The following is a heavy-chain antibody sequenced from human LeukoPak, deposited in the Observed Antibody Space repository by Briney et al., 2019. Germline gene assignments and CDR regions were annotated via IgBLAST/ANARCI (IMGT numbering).Heavy chain of an antibody. D-gene: IGHD2-21*01. V-gene: IGHV3-53*01. J-gene: IGHJ4*02. CDR1: GFTVSSNY. Sequence: GGSLTVSCAASGFTVSSNYMSWVRQAPGKGLEWVSIIHSGGSTFYADSVKGRFTISRDDSKNTLYLQMNSLRAEDTAVYYCARALFFDYWGQGTLVTVSS. CDR3: ARALFFDY. CDR2: IHSGGST.